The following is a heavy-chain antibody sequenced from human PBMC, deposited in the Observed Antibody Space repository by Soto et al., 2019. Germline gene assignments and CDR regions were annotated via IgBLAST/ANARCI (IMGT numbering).Heavy chain of an antibody. D-gene: IGHD4-17*01. V-gene: IGHV4-34*01. CDR3: ARGQGDGDVGGHFDY. CDR1: GGSFSGYY. CDR2: INHSGST. Sequence: QVQLQQWGAGLLKPSETLSLTCAVYGGSFSGYYWSWIRQPPGKGLEWIGEINHSGSTNYNPSRTCRFTRSVYTSKNQFPRQLSSVTAAATAVYYCARGQGDGDVGGHFDYWGQGTLVTVSS. J-gene: IGHJ4*02.